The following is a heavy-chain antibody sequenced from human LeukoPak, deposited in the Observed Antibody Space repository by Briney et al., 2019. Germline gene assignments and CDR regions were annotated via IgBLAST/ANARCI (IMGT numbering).Heavy chain of an antibody. CDR2: INSDGSNT. Sequence: GRSLRLSGAASGSTFSSYWTHCVRQPPGKVLVWVSRINSDGSNTSYADPVKGRFTISRDNDKNTLYLQMNSLRAEDTAVYYCARRKEYPYDYWGQGTLVTVSS. CDR3: ARRKEYPYDY. CDR1: GSTFSSYW. D-gene: IGHD2/OR15-2a*01. V-gene: IGHV3-74*01. J-gene: IGHJ4*02.